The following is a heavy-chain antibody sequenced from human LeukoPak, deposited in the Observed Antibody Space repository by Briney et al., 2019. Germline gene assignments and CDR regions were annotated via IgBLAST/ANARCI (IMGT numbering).Heavy chain of an antibody. CDR1: GYTFTSYG. CDR3: ARSFYDSSGPQLDY. D-gene: IGHD3-22*01. CDR2: ISAYNGNT. J-gene: IGHJ4*02. V-gene: IGHV1-18*01. Sequence: ASVKVSCKASGYTFTSYGISWVRQAPGQGLEWMGWISAYNGNTNYPQKLQGRVTMTTDTSTSTAYVELRSLRSDDTAVYYCARSFYDSSGPQLDYWGQGTLVTVSS.